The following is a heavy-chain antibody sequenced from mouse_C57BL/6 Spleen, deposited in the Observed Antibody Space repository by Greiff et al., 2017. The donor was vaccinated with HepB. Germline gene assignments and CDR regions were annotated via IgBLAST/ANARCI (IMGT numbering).Heavy chain of an antibody. CDR3: ARGGGLLDAMDY. D-gene: IGHD2-3*01. CDR1: GYTFTSYW. J-gene: IGHJ4*01. Sequence: QVHVKQPGAELVKPGASVKMSCKASGYTFTSYWITWVKQRPGQGLEWIGDIYPGSGSTNYNEKFKSKATLTVDTSSSTAYMQLSSLTSEDSAVYYCARGGGLLDAMDYCGQGTSVTVSS. V-gene: IGHV1-55*01. CDR2: IYPGSGST.